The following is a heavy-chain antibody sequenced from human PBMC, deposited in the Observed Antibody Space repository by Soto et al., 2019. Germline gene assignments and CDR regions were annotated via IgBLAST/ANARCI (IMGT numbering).Heavy chain of an antibody. Sequence: QVQLQESGPGLVKPSQTLSLTCTVSGGSISSGDYYWSWIRQPPGKGLEWIGYIYYSGSTYYNPSLKSRVTISVDTSKNQFSLKLSSVTAADTAVYYCARERSRTRTPDYYYYGMDVWGQGTTVTVSS. J-gene: IGHJ6*02. V-gene: IGHV4-30-4*01. CDR3: ARERSRTRTPDYYYYGMDV. CDR1: GGSISSGDYY. D-gene: IGHD1-7*01. CDR2: IYYSGST.